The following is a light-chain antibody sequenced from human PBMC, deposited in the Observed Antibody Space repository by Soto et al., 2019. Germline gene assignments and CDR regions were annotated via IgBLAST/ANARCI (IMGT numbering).Light chain of an antibody. V-gene: IGLV2-8*01. Sequence: QSALTQPPSASGAPGQSVTISCTGTSSDVGGYNYVSWYQQHPGKAPKLLIYEDSQPPSGVPARFSGSKSGNSASLTVSGLQAEDEADYYCSSYAGSNNLVFGGGTKLTVL. CDR2: EDS. CDR1: SSDVGGYNY. J-gene: IGLJ2*01. CDR3: SSYAGSNNLV.